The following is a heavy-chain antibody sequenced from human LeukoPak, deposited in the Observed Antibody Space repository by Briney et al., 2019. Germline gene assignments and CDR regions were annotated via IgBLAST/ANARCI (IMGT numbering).Heavy chain of an antibody. D-gene: IGHD6-13*01. CDR3: TTAPLGY. V-gene: IGHV3-15*01. CDR2: IKSKTDGGTT. CDR1: GFTFSNPG. J-gene: IGHJ4*02. Sequence: AGGPRGLSCEAPGFTFSNPGMTGFAKAQGKGRKWVGRIKSKTDGGTTDYAAPVKGRFTISRDDSKNTLYLQMNSLKTEDTAVYYCTTAPLGYWGQGTLVTVSS.